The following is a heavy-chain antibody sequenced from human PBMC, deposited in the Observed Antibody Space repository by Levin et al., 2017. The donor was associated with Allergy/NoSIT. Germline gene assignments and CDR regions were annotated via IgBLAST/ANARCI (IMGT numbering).Heavy chain of an antibody. Sequence: GESLKISCAASGFTFSSYSMNWVRQAPGKGLEWVSYISSSSSTIYYADSVKGRFTISRDNAKNSLYLQMNSLRDEDTAVYYCARNCSGGSCYPNYYYYYMDVWGKGTTVTVSS. CDR2: ISSSSSTI. V-gene: IGHV3-48*02. CDR3: ARNCSGGSCYPNYYYYYMDV. J-gene: IGHJ6*03. D-gene: IGHD2-15*01. CDR1: GFTFSSYS.